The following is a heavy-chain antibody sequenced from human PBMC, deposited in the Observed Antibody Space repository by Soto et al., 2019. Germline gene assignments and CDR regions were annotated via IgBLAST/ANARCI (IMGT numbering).Heavy chain of an antibody. V-gene: IGHV4-31*03. CDR2: IYYSGST. Sequence: SETLSLTCSASGGSITSSSHFWGWVRQPPGKGLEWIGYIYYSGSTYYNPSLKSRVTISVDTSKNQFSLKLSSVTAADTAVYYCASLPSGSGWYGEGYYYYGMDVWGQGTTVTVSS. J-gene: IGHJ6*02. CDR1: GGSITSSSHF. CDR3: ASLPSGSGWYGEGYYYYGMDV. D-gene: IGHD6-19*01.